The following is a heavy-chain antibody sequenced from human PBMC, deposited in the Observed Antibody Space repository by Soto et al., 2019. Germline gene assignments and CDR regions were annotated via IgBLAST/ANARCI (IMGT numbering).Heavy chain of an antibody. CDR3: ARWVAATLYYFDY. V-gene: IGHV4-61*01. J-gene: IGHJ4*02. Sequence: XTLSLPCSVSGXSLTSGRYYWTWIRQSPGKGLEWIGYVYYTGFTNYNPSLKSRVTISLDTSKTQFSLELKSVTAADTDVYYCARWVAATLYYFDYWGQGSLVTVSS. CDR1: GXSLTSGRYY. CDR2: VYYTGFT. D-gene: IGHD6-19*01.